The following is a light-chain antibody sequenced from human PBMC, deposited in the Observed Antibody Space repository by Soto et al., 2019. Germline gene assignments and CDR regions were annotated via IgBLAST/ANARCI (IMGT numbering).Light chain of an antibody. CDR1: QGISTY. V-gene: IGKV1-39*01. CDR3: QHITTWT. CDR2: AAS. Sequence: DIQMTQSPSSLSASVGDRVTITCRASQGISTYLNWYQQKPGKAPKLLIYAASSLQSGVPSRFSGSGSETDFTLTISSLQPEDFATYSCQHITTWTFGQGTRWIS. J-gene: IGKJ1*01.